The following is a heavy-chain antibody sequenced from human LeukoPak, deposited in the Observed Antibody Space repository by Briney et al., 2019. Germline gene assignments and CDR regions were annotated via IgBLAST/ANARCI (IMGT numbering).Heavy chain of an antibody. J-gene: IGHJ5*02. D-gene: IGHD3-16*01. V-gene: IGHV3-15*01. CDR3: TTGRNFDSVWGSFGT. Sequence: PGGSLRLSCAASGFTFSSYAMSWVRQAPGMGLEWVGRIKSKTDGGTADYAAPVKGRFNISRDDSKNTLYLQMDSLKSEDTAVYYCTTGRNFDSVWGSFGTWGQGVLVTVSS. CDR1: GFTFSSYA. CDR2: IKSKTDGGTA.